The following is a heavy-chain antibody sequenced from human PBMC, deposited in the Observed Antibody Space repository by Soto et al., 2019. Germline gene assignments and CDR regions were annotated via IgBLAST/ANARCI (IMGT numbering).Heavy chain of an antibody. CDR1: GYTFTSYG. CDR2: ISARNGDT. V-gene: IGHV1-18*01. J-gene: IGHJ4*02. D-gene: IGHD1-1*01. CDR3: ARGRYGDY. Sequence: QVHLVQSGAEVKKPGASVKVSCKGSGYTFTSYGITWVRQAPGQGLEWMGWISARNGDTDYAQKLQGRVTVNRDTSTSTAYMELRSLRSDDTAVYYCARGRYGDYWGQGALVTVSS.